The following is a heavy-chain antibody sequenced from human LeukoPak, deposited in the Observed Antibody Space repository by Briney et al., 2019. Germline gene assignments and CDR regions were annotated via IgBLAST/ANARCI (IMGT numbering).Heavy chain of an antibody. CDR3: ARVECGGDCYRRWLYFDY. D-gene: IGHD2-21*02. V-gene: IGHV1-69*05. J-gene: IGHJ4*02. Sequence: SVKVSCKASGGTFSSYAISWVRQAPGQGLEWMGGIIPIFGTANYAQKFQGRVTITTDESTSTAYMELSSLRSEDTAVYYCARVECGGDCYRRWLYFDYWAREPWSPSPQ. CDR2: IIPIFGTA. CDR1: GGTFSSYA.